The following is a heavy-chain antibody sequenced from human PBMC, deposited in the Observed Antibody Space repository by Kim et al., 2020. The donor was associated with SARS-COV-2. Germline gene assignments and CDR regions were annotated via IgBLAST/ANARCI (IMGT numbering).Heavy chain of an antibody. CDR3: ARGYGDYEVFDY. D-gene: IGHD4-17*01. J-gene: IGHJ4*02. V-gene: IGHV4-31*03. CDR2: IYYSGST. CDR1: GGSISSGGYY. Sequence: SETLSLTCTVSGGSISSGGYYWSWIRQHPGKGLEWIGYIYYSGSTYYNPSLKSRVTISVDTSKNQFSLKLSSVTAADTAVYYCARGYGDYEVFDYWGQGTLVTVSS.